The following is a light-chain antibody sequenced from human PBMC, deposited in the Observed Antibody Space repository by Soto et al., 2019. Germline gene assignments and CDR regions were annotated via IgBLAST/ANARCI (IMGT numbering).Light chain of an antibody. CDR2: KSS. CDR1: QSVSIW. V-gene: IGKV1-5*03. J-gene: IGKJ1*01. Sequence: DIQMTQSPSTLSASVGDRVTISCRASQSVSIWLAWYQQKPGRAPKLLIYKSSILERGLPSRFSGSVSGTEFTLTISSLQPDDFATYYCQQFNTSPWTFGQGTKVDIK. CDR3: QQFNTSPWT.